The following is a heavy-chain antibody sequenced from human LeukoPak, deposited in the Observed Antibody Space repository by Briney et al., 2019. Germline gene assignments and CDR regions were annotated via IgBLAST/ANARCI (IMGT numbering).Heavy chain of an antibody. CDR2: IIPIFGTA. V-gene: IGHV1-69*01. CDR1: GGTFSSYA. Sequence: ASVKVSCTASGGTFSSYAISWVRQAPGQGLEWMGGIIPIFGTANYAQKFQGRVTITADESTSTAYMELSSLRSEDTAVYYCARGSYYHPFDYWGQGTLVTVSS. CDR3: ARGSYYHPFDY. D-gene: IGHD1-26*01. J-gene: IGHJ4*02.